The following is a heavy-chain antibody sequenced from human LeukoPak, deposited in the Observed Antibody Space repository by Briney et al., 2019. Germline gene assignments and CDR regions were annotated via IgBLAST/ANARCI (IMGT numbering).Heavy chain of an antibody. CDR3: AREGSYGDYLTLDY. D-gene: IGHD4-17*01. CDR2: IRPYNDDT. V-gene: IGHV1-18*04. CDR1: GYTFSSYA. J-gene: IGHJ4*02. Sequence: GASVKVSCKTSGYTFSSYAITWLRQTPGQGLEWMGWIRPYNDDTNYAQNFQARVAMTADTSTKTVYMELRSLTSDDTDVYFCAREGSYGDYLTLDYWGQGTLVTVSS.